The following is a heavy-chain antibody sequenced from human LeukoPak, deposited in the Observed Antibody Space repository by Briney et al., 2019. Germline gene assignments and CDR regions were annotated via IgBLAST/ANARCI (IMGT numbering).Heavy chain of an antibody. CDR2: ISAYNGNT. J-gene: IGHJ4*02. V-gene: IGHV1-18*01. Sequence: ASVKVSCKASGYTFTSYGISWVRQAPGQGLEWMGWISAYNGNTNYAQKLQGRVTMTTDTSTSTAYMELRSLRSDDTAVYYCAREYYYDSSGYYGVVAFDCWGQGTPVTVSS. CDR3: AREYYYDSSGYYGVVAFDC. CDR1: GYTFTSYG. D-gene: IGHD3-22*01.